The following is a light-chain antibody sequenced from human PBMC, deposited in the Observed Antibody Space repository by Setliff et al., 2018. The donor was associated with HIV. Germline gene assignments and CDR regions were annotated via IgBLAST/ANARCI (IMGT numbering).Light chain of an antibody. CDR2: EVT. CDR3: CSYAGSNTLRV. CDR1: SSDVGIYNL. Sequence: SVLAQPASVSGSPGQSITISCTGTSSDVGIYNLVSWFQQHPGKAPKLMIYEVTKRPSGVSDRSSGSKSGNTASLTISGLQAEDEAEYYCCSYAGSNTLRVFGGGTKVTVL. J-gene: IGLJ3*02. V-gene: IGLV2-23*02.